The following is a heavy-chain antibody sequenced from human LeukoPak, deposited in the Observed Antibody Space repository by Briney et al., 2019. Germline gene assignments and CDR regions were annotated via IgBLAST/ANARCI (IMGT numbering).Heavy chain of an antibody. J-gene: IGHJ4*02. CDR2: IYSGGST. V-gene: IGHV3-53*01. CDR1: GFTVSSNY. Sequence: GGSLRLSCVASGFTVSSNYMSWVRQAPGKGLEWVSVIYSGGSTYYADSVKGRFTISRDSSKNTLYLQINSLRVEDTAVYYCARDYGVAEGYWGQGTLVTVSS. CDR3: ARDYGVAEGY. D-gene: IGHD6-19*01.